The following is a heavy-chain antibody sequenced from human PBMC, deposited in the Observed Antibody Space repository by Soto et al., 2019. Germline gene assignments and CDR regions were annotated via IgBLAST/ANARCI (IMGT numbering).Heavy chain of an antibody. V-gene: IGHV1-8*01. J-gene: IGHJ6*03. CDR2: MNPNSGDT. CDR3: ARGPGSSDWRFSSYYMDV. CDR1: FTSYD. D-gene: IGHD6-19*01. Sequence: QVQLVQSGAEVKKPGASVKVSCTFTSYDINWVRQAAGLGPEWMAWMNPNSGDTRYAQKFQGRVTMTRDTSKFTAYMELSNLRSEDTAVYYCARGPGSSDWRFSSYYMDVWDQGTTVTVSS.